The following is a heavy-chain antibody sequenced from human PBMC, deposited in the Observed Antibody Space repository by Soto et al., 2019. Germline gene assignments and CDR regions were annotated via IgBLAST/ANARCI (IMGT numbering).Heavy chain of an antibody. CDR1: GGTFSSYA. D-gene: IGHD6-19*01. V-gene: IGHV1-69*12. J-gene: IGHJ4*02. CDR3: ARLDPNSSGWSRTLDY. Sequence: QVQLVQSGAEVKKPGSSVKVSCKASGGTFSSYAISWVRQAPGQGLEWMGGIIPIFGTANYAQKFQGRVTITADESTSTAHMELSSLRSEDTAVYYCARLDPNSSGWSRTLDYWGQGTLVTVSS. CDR2: IIPIFGTA.